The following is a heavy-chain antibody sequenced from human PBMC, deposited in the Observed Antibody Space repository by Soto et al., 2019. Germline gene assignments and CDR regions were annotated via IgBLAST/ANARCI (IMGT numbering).Heavy chain of an antibody. CDR1: GGSFSGYS. Sequence: SSETLSLTCAVYGGSFSGYSWTWIRQPPGTGLEWIGEINHSGSTNYNPSLKSRVTISVDTSKNQFSLKLTSVTAADTAVYYCARDKLTGLFEYWGQGTLVTVAS. D-gene: IGHD2-8*02. CDR3: ARDKLTGLFEY. CDR2: INHSGST. J-gene: IGHJ4*02. V-gene: IGHV4-34*01.